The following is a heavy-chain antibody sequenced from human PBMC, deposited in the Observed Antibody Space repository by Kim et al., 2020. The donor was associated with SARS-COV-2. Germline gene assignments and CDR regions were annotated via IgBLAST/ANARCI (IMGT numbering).Heavy chain of an antibody. Sequence: GGSLRLSCAASGFSFSSYWMAWVRQAPGKGLEWVANINGNGSTDECVDSVKGRFTVSRDNAENSVHLQMNSLRADDTAVYYCAKWRGGQSIFDYWGKGSLVTVSS. CDR3: AKWRGGQSIFDY. CDR1: GFSFSSYW. V-gene: IGHV3-7*01. D-gene: IGHD3-10*01. J-gene: IGHJ4*02. CDR2: INGNGSTD.